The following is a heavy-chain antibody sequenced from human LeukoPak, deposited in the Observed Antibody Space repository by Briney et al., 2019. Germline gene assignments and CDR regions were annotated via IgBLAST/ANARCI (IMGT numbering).Heavy chain of an antibody. CDR3: ARGQNAYYYDSSGTNAFDI. V-gene: IGHV1-8*02. J-gene: IGHJ3*02. CDR1: GYTFTSYG. CDR2: MNPNSGNT. D-gene: IGHD3-22*01. Sequence: ASVKVSCKASGYTFTSYGISWVRQATGQGLEWMGWMNPNSGNTGYAQKFQGRVTMTRNTSIGTAYMELSSLRSEDTAVYYCARGQNAYYYDSSGTNAFDIWGQGTMVTVSS.